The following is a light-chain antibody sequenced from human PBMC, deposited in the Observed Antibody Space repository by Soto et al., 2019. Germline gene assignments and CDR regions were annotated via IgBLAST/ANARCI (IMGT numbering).Light chain of an antibody. CDR2: DAS. CDR1: QSISSW. Sequence: DIQMTQSPSPLSASVGERVTITCRASQSISSWLAWYQQKPGKAPKLLIYDASSLESGVPSRFSGSGSGTEFTLTISSLQPDDVATYYCQQYNSDSITFGQGTRLEIK. CDR3: QQYNSDSIT. J-gene: IGKJ5*01. V-gene: IGKV1-5*01.